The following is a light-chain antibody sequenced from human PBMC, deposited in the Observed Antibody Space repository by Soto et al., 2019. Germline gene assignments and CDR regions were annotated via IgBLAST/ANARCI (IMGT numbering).Light chain of an antibody. Sequence: EIVMTESPGTMSVSPGERATISCRATQSVISNLAWYKQKPGQAPRLLSYGASTKATGIPARFSGSGSGKEFTLTISSLQSEDFAVYYCQQYNDWPPITFGQGTRLEI. CDR3: QQYNDWPPIT. CDR1: QSVISN. J-gene: IGKJ5*01. CDR2: GAS. V-gene: IGKV3D-15*01.